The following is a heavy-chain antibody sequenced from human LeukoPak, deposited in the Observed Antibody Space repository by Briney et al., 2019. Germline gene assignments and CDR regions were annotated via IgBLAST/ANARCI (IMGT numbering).Heavy chain of an antibody. Sequence: PGGSLRLSCAASGFTFSSNVMSWVRQAPGKGLEWVGFIRSQAYGGTTEYAASVKGRFSMSRDDSKTIAYLQMNSLKTEDTAVYYCTRDGAGAYGSGRLFDYWGQGTLVTVSS. D-gene: IGHD3-10*01. CDR2: IRSQAYGGTT. V-gene: IGHV3-49*04. CDR3: TRDGAGAYGSGRLFDY. J-gene: IGHJ4*02. CDR1: GFTFSSNV.